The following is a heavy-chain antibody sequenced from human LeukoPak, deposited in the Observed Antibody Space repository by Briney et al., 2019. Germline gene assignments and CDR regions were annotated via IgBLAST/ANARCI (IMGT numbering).Heavy chain of an antibody. D-gene: IGHD2-2*01. CDR1: GFTFSAYG. CDR2: ISGSGGST. V-gene: IGHV3-23*01. CDR3: ARAESTRSPFDY. J-gene: IGHJ4*02. Sequence: PGGSLRLSCAASGFTFSAYGMSWVRQAPGKGLEWVSAISGSGGSTYYADSVKGRFTISRDNSKNTLYLQMNSLRAEDTAVYYCARAESTRSPFDYWGQGTLVTVSS.